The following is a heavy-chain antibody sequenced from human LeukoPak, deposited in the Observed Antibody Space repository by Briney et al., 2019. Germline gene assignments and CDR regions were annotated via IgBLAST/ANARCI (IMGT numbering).Heavy chain of an antibody. CDR3: AREHSGDENYYYYMDV. CDR1: GGSISSGYY. V-gene: IGHV4-38-2*02. Sequence: SETLSLTCTVSGGSISSGYYWGWIRQPPGKGLEWIGSIYHSGSTYYNPSLKSRVTISVDTSKNQFSLKLSSVTAADTAVYYCAREHSGDENYYYYMDVWGKGTTVTVSS. D-gene: IGHD4-17*01. CDR2: IYHSGST. J-gene: IGHJ6*03.